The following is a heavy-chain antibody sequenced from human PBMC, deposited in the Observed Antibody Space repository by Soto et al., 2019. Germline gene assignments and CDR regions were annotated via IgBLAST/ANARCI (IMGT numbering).Heavy chain of an antibody. Sequence: GGSLRLSCAASGFTFSSYSMNWVRQAPGKGLEWVSYISSSSSTIYYADSVKGRFTISRDNAKNSLYLQMNSLRAEDTAAYYCARDRHSGYDSLSFYYYYYMDVWGKGTTVTVSS. V-gene: IGHV3-48*01. CDR3: ARDRHSGYDSLSFYYYYYMDV. CDR1: GFTFSSYS. CDR2: ISSSSSTI. D-gene: IGHD5-12*01. J-gene: IGHJ6*03.